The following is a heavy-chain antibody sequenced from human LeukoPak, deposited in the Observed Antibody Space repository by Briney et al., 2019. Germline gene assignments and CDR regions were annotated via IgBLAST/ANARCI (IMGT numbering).Heavy chain of an antibody. CDR3: ARALPPYDFWSGYYSGWFDP. J-gene: IGHJ5*02. CDR2: ISSSSSYI. D-gene: IGHD3-3*01. CDR1: GFTFNRCW. Sequence: GGSLRLSCVVSGFTFNRCWMNWVRQAPGKGLEWVSSISSSSSYIYYADSVKGRFTISRDNAKNSLYLQMNSLRAEDTAVYYCARALPPYDFWSGYYSGWFDPWGQGTLVTVSS. V-gene: IGHV3-21*01.